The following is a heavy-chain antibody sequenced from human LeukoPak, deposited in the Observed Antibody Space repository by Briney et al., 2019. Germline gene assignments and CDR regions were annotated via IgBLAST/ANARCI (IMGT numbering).Heavy chain of an antibody. D-gene: IGHD2-2*01. CDR3: ARGRPASVVVPAATLEIDY. CDR2: INPSGGST. Sequence: ASVKVSCKASGYTFTGYYMHWVRQAPGQGLEWMGWINPSGGSTSYAQKFQGRVTMTRDTSTSTVYMELSSLRSEDTAVYYCARGRPASVVVPAATLEIDYWGQGTLVTVSS. V-gene: IGHV1-46*03. CDR1: GYTFTGYY. J-gene: IGHJ4*02.